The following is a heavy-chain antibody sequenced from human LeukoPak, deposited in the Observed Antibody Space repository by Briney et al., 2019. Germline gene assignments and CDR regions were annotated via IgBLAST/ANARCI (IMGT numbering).Heavy chain of an antibody. CDR3: ARLGEGAVGHP. J-gene: IGHJ5*02. Sequence: SVKVSCKASGGTFGSYVINWVRQAPGQGLEWMGGIIPMFDTTYYAQKFQGRVTITADRSTTTAYMEVSSLRSEDTAVYYCARLGEGAVGHPWGQGTLVTVSS. CDR1: GGTFGSYV. D-gene: IGHD6-13*01. V-gene: IGHV1-69*06. CDR2: IIPMFDTT.